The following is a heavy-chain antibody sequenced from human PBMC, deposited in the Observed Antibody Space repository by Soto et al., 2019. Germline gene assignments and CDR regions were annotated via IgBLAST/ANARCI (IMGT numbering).Heavy chain of an antibody. Sequence: QVQLVQSGAEVKKPGSSVKVSCKASGGTFSSYTFNWVRQDPGQGLEWMGRIIPIVNKPNYAQKFQGRVTITADKSTSTAYMELSSLRSEDTAVYYCARAYGSGSYRHFDSWGQGTLVTVSS. CDR2: IIPIVNKP. J-gene: IGHJ4*02. D-gene: IGHD3-10*01. CDR1: GGTFSSYT. CDR3: ARAYGSGSYRHFDS. V-gene: IGHV1-69*08.